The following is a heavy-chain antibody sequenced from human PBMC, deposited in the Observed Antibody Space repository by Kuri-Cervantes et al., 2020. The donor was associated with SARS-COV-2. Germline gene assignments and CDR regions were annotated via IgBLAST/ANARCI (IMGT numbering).Heavy chain of an antibody. V-gene: IGHV4-39*07. CDR2: IYYSGST. Sequence: ESLKISCTVSGGSISSSSYYWGWIRQPPGKGLEWIGSIYYSGSTYYNPSLKSRVTISVDTSKNQFSLKLSSVTAADTAVYYCARGSVVPAANDYWGQGALVTVSS. CDR3: ARGSVVPAANDY. J-gene: IGHJ4*02. CDR1: GGSISSSSYY. D-gene: IGHD2-2*01.